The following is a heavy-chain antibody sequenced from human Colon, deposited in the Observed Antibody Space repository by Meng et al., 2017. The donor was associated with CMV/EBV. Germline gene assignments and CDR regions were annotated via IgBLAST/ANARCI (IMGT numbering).Heavy chain of an antibody. CDR1: GFTFSNAW. D-gene: IGHD1-26*01. J-gene: IGHJ6*02. CDR3: ARLSGNSRMDV. V-gene: IGHV3-48*04. CDR2: IGSNSSAI. Sequence: GESLKISRAASGFTFSNAWMSWVRQAPGKGLEWVSFIGSNSSAIYYADSLKGRFTVSRDNANNSLFLQVDSLRAEDTAVYYCARLSGNSRMDVWGQGTTVTVSS.